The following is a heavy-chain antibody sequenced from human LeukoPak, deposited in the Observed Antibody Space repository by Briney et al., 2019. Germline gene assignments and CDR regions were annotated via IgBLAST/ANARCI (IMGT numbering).Heavy chain of an antibody. CDR2: IYYSGTT. J-gene: IGHJ2*01. D-gene: IGHD7-27*01. CDR1: GGSISSGGYS. Sequence: SQTLSLTCAVSGGSISSGGYSWSWIRQPPGKGLEWIGYIYYSGTTYYNPSLKTRVNISVDTSKTQFSLRLSSVTAADTAVYYCARGWGGWHFDLWGRGTLVTVSS. CDR3: ARGWGGWHFDL. V-gene: IGHV4-30-4*07.